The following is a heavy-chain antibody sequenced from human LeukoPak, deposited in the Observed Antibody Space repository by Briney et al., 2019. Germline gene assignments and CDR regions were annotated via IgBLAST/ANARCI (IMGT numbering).Heavy chain of an antibody. CDR3: ARDLSSSGWYLAPYYYYGMDV. J-gene: IGHJ6*02. V-gene: IGHV1-2*02. CDR2: INPNSGGT. D-gene: IGHD6-19*01. CDR1: GYTFTGYY. Sequence: ASVKVSCKASGYTFTGYYMHWVRQAPGQGLEWMGWINPNSGGTNYAQKLQGRVTMTTDTSTSTAYMELRSLRSDDTAVYYCARDLSSSGWYLAPYYYYGMDVWGQGTTVTVSS.